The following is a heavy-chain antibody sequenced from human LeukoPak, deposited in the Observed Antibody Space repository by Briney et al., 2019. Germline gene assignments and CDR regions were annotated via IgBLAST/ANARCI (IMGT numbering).Heavy chain of an antibody. J-gene: IGHJ6*03. CDR2: ISYDGTNK. V-gene: IGHV3-30*04. Sequence: PGESLRLSCAASGFTFCNHVIHWVRQAPGKGLEWLAVISYDGTNKYYADSVKGRFTISRDHSQSTVDLHMNNLRGADTAVYYCVRSPTYYNMDVWGKGTTVTVSS. CDR3: VRSPTYYNMDV. CDR1: GFTFCNHV.